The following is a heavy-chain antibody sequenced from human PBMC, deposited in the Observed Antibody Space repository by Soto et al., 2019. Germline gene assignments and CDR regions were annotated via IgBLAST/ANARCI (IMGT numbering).Heavy chain of an antibody. CDR1: GFTFSNAW. CDR3: TTYPNRGYVT. D-gene: IGHD5-12*01. J-gene: IGHJ5*02. Sequence: GGSLRLSCAASGFTFSNAWMNWVRQAPGKGLEWVCHIKSKNDGGTNDYAATEKGRFTISRDDSKNTLYLQMNSLKTEDTAVYYCTTYPNRGYVTWGQGTLVTVSS. V-gene: IGHV3-15*07. CDR2: IKSKNDGGTN.